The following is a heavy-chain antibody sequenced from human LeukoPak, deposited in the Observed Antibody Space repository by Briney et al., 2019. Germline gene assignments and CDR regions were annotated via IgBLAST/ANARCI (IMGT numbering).Heavy chain of an antibody. Sequence: PSETLSLTCTVSGGSITTYWSWVRQSPGKGLEWIEHIYYNGATKYNPALKSRLTISLDTSKNQFSLKLSSVTAADTAVYYCARDIPAATNWFDPWGQGTLVTVSS. CDR2: IYYNGAT. V-gene: IGHV4-59*12. D-gene: IGHD2-2*01. J-gene: IGHJ5*02. CDR1: GGSITTY. CDR3: ARDIPAATNWFDP.